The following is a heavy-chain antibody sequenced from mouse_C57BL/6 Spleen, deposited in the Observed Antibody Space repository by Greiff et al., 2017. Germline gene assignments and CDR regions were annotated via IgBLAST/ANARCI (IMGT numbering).Heavy chain of an antibody. Sequence: VRLQQSGAELVRPGASVKLSCKASGYTFTDYYINWVKQRPGQGLEWIARIYPGSGNTYYNEKFKGKATLTAEKSSSTAYMQLSSLTSEDSAVYFCASITTGEGYFDVWGTGTTVTVSS. V-gene: IGHV1-76*01. CDR3: ASITTGEGYFDV. CDR1: GYTFTDYY. CDR2: IYPGSGNT. J-gene: IGHJ1*03. D-gene: IGHD1-1*01.